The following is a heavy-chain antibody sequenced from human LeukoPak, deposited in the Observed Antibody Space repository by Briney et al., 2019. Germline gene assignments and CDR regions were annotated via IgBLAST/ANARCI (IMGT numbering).Heavy chain of an antibody. D-gene: IGHD3-3*01. CDR3: ASYAIFRVRQGYMDV. CDR1: VGSISSYY. J-gene: IGHJ6*03. Sequence: PSETLSLTYTVSVGSISSYYWSWIRQPPGKGLEWIVYIYTSVSTNYNPSLTSRVTISVYTPKKQFSLQLSSVTAADTAVYYGASYAIFRVRQGYMDVWGKGTTVTVSS. CDR2: IYTSVST. V-gene: IGHV4-4*09.